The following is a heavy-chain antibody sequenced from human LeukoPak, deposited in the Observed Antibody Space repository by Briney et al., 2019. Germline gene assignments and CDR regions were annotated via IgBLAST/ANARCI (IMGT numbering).Heavy chain of an antibody. V-gene: IGHV4-4*02. Sequence: PSETLSLTCAVSGGSVSSDNWWGWVRQSPGKGLEWIGYIYYSGSTNYNPSLKSRVTISVDTSRNQFSLKLNSVTAADTAVYYCAKSNGYGLVDIWGQGTMVTVSS. D-gene: IGHD3-10*01. CDR2: IYYSGST. CDR3: AKSNGYGLVDI. J-gene: IGHJ3*02. CDR1: GGSVSSDNW.